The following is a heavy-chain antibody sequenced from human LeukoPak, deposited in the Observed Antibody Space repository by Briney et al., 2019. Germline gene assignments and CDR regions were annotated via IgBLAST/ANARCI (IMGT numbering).Heavy chain of an antibody. CDR3: TSGIGTIDF. V-gene: IGHV3-15*01. CDR2: IRSKTDGGTT. Sequence: PGGSLRLSCAASTFSFRNFAMSWVRQAPGKGLEWVGRIRSKTDGGTTDYAAPVTGIFTISRDDAKNTLYLQMNSLKTEDTAVYYCTSGIGTIDFWGQGTLVTVSS. D-gene: IGHD6-13*01. CDR1: TFSFRNFA. J-gene: IGHJ4*02.